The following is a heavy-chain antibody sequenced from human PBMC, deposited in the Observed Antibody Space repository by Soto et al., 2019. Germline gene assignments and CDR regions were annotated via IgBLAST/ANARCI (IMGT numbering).Heavy chain of an antibody. CDR2: IWYDGSNK. J-gene: IGHJ4*02. D-gene: IGHD3-3*01. CDR3: ARDPYPYDFWSGYTLNYFDY. Sequence: GVSLRLSCAASGFTFSSYGMHWVRQAPGKGLEWVAVIWYDGSNKYYADSVKGRFTISRDNSKNTLYLQMNSLRAEDTAVYYCARDPYPYDFWSGYTLNYFDYWGQGTLVTVSS. CDR1: GFTFSSYG. V-gene: IGHV3-33*01.